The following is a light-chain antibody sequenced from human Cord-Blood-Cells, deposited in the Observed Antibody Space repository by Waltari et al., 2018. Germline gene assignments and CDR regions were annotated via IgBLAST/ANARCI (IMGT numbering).Light chain of an antibody. V-gene: IGLV2-14*01. CDR1: SSDGCGYNY. J-gene: IGLJ3*02. CDR2: DVS. CDR3: SSNTSSSTLV. Sequence: QSALTQPASVSGSPGQSFTISCTGTSSDGCGYNYVSWYQQHPGKAPKLMIYDVSNRPAGVSSRFCGPKAGNTAALTISGLPAEDEADYYCSSNTSSSTLVFGGGTKLTVL.